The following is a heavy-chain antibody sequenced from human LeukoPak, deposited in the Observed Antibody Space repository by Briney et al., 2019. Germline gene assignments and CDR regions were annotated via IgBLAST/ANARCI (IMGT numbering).Heavy chain of an antibody. D-gene: IGHD3-22*01. CDR2: IKQDGSDR. V-gene: IGHV3-7*01. CDR1: GFTFSNYW. CDR3: ARDRALYHTRGYYYTEDDY. Sequence: GESLRLSCTASGFTFSNYWMSWVRQAPGKGLEWVANIKQDGSDRYYVDSVKGRFTISRDNAKNSLYLQMNSLRAEDTAVYYCARDRALYHTRGYYYTEDDYWGQGTLVTVSA. J-gene: IGHJ4*02.